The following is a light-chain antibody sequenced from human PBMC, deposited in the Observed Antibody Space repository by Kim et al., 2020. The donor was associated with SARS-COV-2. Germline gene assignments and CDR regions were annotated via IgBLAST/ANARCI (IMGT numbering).Light chain of an antibody. CDR2: YDS. V-gene: IGLV3-21*04. CDR1: NIGAKG. Sequence: SYELTQPPSVSVVPGKTARITCGGNNIGAKGVHWCQQKPGQAPVLVIYYDSDRPSGIPERFSGSKSGTTATLTINSVEAGDEAEYFCQVRDVGRPVFGGG. CDR3: QVRDVGRPV. J-gene: IGLJ3*02.